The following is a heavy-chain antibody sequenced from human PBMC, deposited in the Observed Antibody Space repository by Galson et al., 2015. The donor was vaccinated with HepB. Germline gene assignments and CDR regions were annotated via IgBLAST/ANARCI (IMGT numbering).Heavy chain of an antibody. Sequence: SLRLSCAVSGFTFSDYYMSWIRQAPGKGLEWISYISSNTLYTNYADSVKGRFTFSRDNAKNSLYLQINGLRAEDTAVYYCARVADADYGDHTHFDSWGQGTLVTVSS. CDR2: ISSNTLYT. D-gene: IGHD4-17*01. CDR1: GFTFSDYY. J-gene: IGHJ4*02. V-gene: IGHV3-11*06. CDR3: ARVADADYGDHTHFDS.